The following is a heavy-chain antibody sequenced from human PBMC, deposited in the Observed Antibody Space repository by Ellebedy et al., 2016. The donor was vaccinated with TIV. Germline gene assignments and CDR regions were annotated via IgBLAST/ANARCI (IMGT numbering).Heavy chain of an antibody. D-gene: IGHD6-6*01. CDR2: INPNSGGT. Sequence: ASVKVSCXASGYTFTSYDINWVRQAPGQGLEWMGWINPNSGGTNYAQKFQGWVTMTRDTSISTAYMELSRLRSDDTAVYYCARDSGYSSSSFDYWGQGTLVTVSS. V-gene: IGHV1-2*04. J-gene: IGHJ4*02. CDR3: ARDSGYSSSSFDY. CDR1: GYTFTSYD.